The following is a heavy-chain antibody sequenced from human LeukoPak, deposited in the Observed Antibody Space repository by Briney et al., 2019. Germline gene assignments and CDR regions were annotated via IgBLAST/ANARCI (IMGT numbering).Heavy chain of an antibody. J-gene: IGHJ4*02. V-gene: IGHV3-23*01. CDR2: ISSNAESA. CDR3: AKGAATLADGPDS. CDR1: GFTFSAYA. D-gene: IGHD6-13*01. Sequence: GGSLRLSCAASGFTFSAYAMHWVRRAPGKGLHWVSAISSNAESAYYADSVQGRFTISRVNSKNMLYLQMDSLWAEDTAVYYCAKGAATLADGPDSWGQGTLVTVSS.